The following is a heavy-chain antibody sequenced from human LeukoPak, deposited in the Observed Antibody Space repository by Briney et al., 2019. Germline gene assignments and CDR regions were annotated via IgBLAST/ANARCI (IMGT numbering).Heavy chain of an antibody. J-gene: IGHJ4*02. D-gene: IGHD2-2*01. Sequence: ASVKVSCTASGYTFTGYYMHWVRQAPGQGLEWMGWINPNSGGTNYAQKFQGRVTMTRDTSISTAYMELNRLRSDDTAVYYCARGSRYCSSTSGWEFDYWGQGTLVTVTS. CDR3: ARGSRYCSSTSGWEFDY. CDR1: GYTFTGYY. V-gene: IGHV1-2*02. CDR2: INPNSGGT.